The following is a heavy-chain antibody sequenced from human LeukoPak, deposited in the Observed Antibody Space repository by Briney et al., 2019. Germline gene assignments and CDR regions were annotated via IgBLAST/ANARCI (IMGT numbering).Heavy chain of an antibody. CDR3: ARLSVIVGAALEYYYYYMDV. D-gene: IGHD1-26*01. CDR2: IYYSGST. J-gene: IGHJ6*03. Sequence: SQTLSLTCTVSGGSISSGDYYWSWMRQPPGNGLEWIGYIYYSGSTYYNPSLKSRVTISVDTSKNQFSLKLTSVTAADTAVYYCARLSVIVGAALEYYYYYMDVWGQGTTVTVSS. CDR1: GGSISSGDYY. V-gene: IGHV4-30-4*08.